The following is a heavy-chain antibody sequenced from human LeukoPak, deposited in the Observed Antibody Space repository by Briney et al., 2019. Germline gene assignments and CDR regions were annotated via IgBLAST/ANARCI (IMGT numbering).Heavy chain of an antibody. V-gene: IGHV3-74*01. J-gene: IGHJ4*02. CDR2: INSDGINT. CDR1: GFTFSNYW. Sequence: PGGSLRLSCAASGFTFSNYWMHWVRQAPGKGLVWVSRINSDGINTSYADSVKGRFTISRENSKTTLYLQMNSLRAEDTAVYYCAKGRGWLQFFDYWGQGTLVTVSS. D-gene: IGHD5-24*01. CDR3: AKGRGWLQFFDY.